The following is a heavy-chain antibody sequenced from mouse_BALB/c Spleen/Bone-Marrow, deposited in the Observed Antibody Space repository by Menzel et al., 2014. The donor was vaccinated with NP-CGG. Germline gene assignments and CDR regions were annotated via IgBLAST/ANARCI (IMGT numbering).Heavy chain of an antibody. Sequence: QVQLKQSGPGLVAPSQRLSITCTVSGFSLTSYGVHWVRQPPGKGLEWLGVIWAGGSTNYNSALMSRLSISKDNSKSQVFLKMNSLQTDDTAMYYCASPIYYDYPLFAYWGQGTPVTVSA. J-gene: IGHJ3*01. CDR1: GFSLTSYG. CDR3: ASPIYYDYPLFAY. D-gene: IGHD2-4*01. CDR2: IWAGGST. V-gene: IGHV2-9*02.